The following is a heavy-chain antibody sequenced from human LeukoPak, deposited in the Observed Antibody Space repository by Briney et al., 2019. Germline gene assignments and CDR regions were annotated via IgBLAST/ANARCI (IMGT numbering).Heavy chain of an antibody. J-gene: IGHJ5*02. Sequence: SETLSLTCTVSGGSISSSSYYWGWIRQPPGKGLEWIGSIYYSGSTYYNPSLKSRVTMSVDTSKNQFSLKLSSVTAADTAVYYCARQLKRITMVRGVIITRNWFDPWGQGTLVTVSS. D-gene: IGHD3-10*01. CDR2: IYYSGST. CDR3: ARQLKRITMVRGVIITRNWFDP. V-gene: IGHV4-39*01. CDR1: GGSISSSSYY.